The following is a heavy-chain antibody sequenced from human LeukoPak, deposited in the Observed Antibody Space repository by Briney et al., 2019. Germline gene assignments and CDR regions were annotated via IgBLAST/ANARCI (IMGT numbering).Heavy chain of an antibody. CDR3: ARDVRYYYDSSGLYGMDV. J-gene: IGHJ6*02. Sequence: PGGSLRLSCAASGFTFSDYYMSCIRQAPGKGLEWISYISSSGSTIYYADSVKGRFTISRDNSKNSLYLQMNSLRAEDTAVYYCARDVRYYYDSSGLYGMDVWGQGTTVTVSS. CDR1: GFTFSDYY. CDR2: ISSSGSTI. V-gene: IGHV3-11*01. D-gene: IGHD3-22*01.